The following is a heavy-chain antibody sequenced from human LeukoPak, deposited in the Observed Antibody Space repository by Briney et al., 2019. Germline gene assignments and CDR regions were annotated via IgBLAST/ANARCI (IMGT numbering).Heavy chain of an antibody. V-gene: IGHV3-72*01. J-gene: IGHJ4*02. CDR2: IRNEANRYTT. CDR3: TRLRNYGYDF. D-gene: IGHD5-18*01. Sequence: GGSLILSCAASGLTLGGYYMDWVRQAPGKGLEWVGRIRNEANRYTTEYAASVKGRFTISRDDSKNSLYLQMNSLKTEDTAVYYCTRLRNYGYDFWGQGTLVTVSS. CDR1: GLTLGGYY.